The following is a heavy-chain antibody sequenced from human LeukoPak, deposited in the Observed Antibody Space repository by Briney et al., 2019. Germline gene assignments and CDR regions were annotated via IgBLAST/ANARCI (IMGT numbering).Heavy chain of an antibody. CDR1: GGTFSSYA. D-gene: IGHD3-22*01. CDR2: IIPIFGTA. J-gene: IGHJ6*03. Sequence: GASVKVSCKASGGTFSSYAISWVRQAPGQGLEWMGGIIPIFGTANYAQKFQGRVAITTDESTSTAYMELSSLRSEDTAVYYCAVYGGYDSSGYRPYYYYMDVWGKGTTVTVSS. CDR3: AVYGGYDSSGYRPYYYYMDV. V-gene: IGHV1-69*05.